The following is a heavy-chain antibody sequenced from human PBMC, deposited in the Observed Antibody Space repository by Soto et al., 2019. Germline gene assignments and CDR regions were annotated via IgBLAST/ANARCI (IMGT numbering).Heavy chain of an antibody. D-gene: IGHD6-19*01. CDR2: IIPIFGTA. CDR1: GGTFSTYA. V-gene: IGHV1-69*01. CDR3: ARDGIGIAVAGTYNGMDV. J-gene: IGHJ6*02. Sequence: QVQLVQSGAEVKKPGSSVKVSCKASGGTFSTYAISWVRQAPGQGLEWMGGIIPIFGTANNPQKFQGRVTITADESTSTAYMELSSLRSEDTAVYYCARDGIGIAVAGTYNGMDVWGQGTTVTVSS.